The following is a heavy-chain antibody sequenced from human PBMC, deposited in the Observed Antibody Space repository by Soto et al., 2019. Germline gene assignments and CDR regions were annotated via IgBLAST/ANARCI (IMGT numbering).Heavy chain of an antibody. D-gene: IGHD4-17*01. CDR1: GGSISSYY. J-gene: IGHJ6*02. Sequence: SETLSLTCTVSGGSISSYYWSWIRQPPGKGLEWIGYIYYSGSTNYNPSLKSRVTISVDTSKNQFSLKLSSVTAADTAVYYCARDHLDYGDLKPHYQGMDVWGQGPTATVSS. CDR3: ARDHLDYGDLKPHYQGMDV. CDR2: IYYSGST. V-gene: IGHV4-59*01.